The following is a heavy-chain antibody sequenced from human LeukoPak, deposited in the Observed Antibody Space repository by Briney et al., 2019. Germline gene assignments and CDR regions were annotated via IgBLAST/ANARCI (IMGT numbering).Heavy chain of an antibody. J-gene: IGHJ4*02. Sequence: PGGSLRLSCAASGFTFSSYGMQWVRQAPGKGLEWVAVISYDGSNKYYADSVKGRFTISRDNSKNTLYLQMNSLRAEDTAVYYCARESTVTFFDYWGQGTLVTVSS. CDR2: ISYDGSNK. CDR1: GFTFSSYG. CDR3: ARESTVTFFDY. V-gene: IGHV3-30*03. D-gene: IGHD4-17*01.